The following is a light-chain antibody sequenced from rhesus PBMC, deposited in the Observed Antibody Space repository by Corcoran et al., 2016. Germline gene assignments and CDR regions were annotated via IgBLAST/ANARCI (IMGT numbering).Light chain of an antibody. J-gene: IGLJ1*01. CDR1: SSDIGAYNR. CDR2: EVI. V-gene: IGLV2-13*03. Sequence: QAAPTQSPSVSGSPGQSVTISCTGTSSDIGAYNRVSWYQQHPGKAPKLIIYEVIKRTSGVSDRFSGSKSGNTASLTISGLQAEDEADFYCSSYTDSYTYIFGAGTRLTVL. CDR3: SSYTDSYTYI.